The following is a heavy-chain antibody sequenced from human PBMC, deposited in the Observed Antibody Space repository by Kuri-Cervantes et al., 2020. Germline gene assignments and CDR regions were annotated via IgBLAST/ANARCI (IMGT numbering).Heavy chain of an antibody. D-gene: IGHD5-12*01. Sequence: SVKVSCKASGFTFTSSAVQWVRQARGQRLEWIGWIVVGSGNTNYAQKFQERVTITRDMSTSTAYMELSSLRSENTAVYYCAIEGGYSGYGDYWGQGTLVTVSS. CDR3: AIEGGYSGYGDY. V-gene: IGHV1-58*01. J-gene: IGHJ4*02. CDR1: GFTFTSSA. CDR2: IVVGSGNT.